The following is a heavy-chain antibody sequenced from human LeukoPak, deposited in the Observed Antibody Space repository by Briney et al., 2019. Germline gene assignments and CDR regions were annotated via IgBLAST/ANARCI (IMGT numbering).Heavy chain of an antibody. D-gene: IGHD2-2*01. Sequence: ASVKVSCKASGYTFITNGIIWVRQAPGQGLEWMGWISAYNGNTNYAQKLQGRVTMTTDTSTSTAYMELRSLRSDDTAVYYCARVFGSTRLYGMDVWGQGTTVTVSS. CDR3: ARVFGSTRLYGMDV. CDR2: ISAYNGNT. J-gene: IGHJ6*02. V-gene: IGHV1-18*01. CDR1: GYTFITNG.